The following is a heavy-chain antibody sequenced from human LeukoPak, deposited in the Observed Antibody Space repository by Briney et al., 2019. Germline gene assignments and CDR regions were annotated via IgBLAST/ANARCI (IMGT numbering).Heavy chain of an antibody. J-gene: IGHJ4*02. CDR1: GYTFTGYY. Sequence: GASVKVSCKASGYTFTGYYMYWVRQAPGQGLEWMGWINPNSGGTNYAQKFQGRVTMTRDTSISTAYMELSRLRSDDTAVYYCARVAFYDSSGYNDYWGQGTLVTVSS. D-gene: IGHD3-22*01. V-gene: IGHV1-2*02. CDR2: INPNSGGT. CDR3: ARVAFYDSSGYNDY.